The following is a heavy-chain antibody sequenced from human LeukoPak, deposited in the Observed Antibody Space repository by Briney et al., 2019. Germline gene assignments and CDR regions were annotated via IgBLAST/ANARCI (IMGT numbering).Heavy chain of an antibody. V-gene: IGHV4-59*01. CDR2: IYYSGST. CDR1: GGSISSYY. J-gene: IGHJ6*03. Sequence: PSETLSLTCTVSGGSISSYYWSWIRQPPGKGLEWIGYIYYSGSTNYNPSLKSRVTISVDTSKNQFSLKLSSVTAADTAVYYCAREGSSGYYYYYMDVWGKGTTVTVSS. CDR3: AREGSSGYYYYYMDV. D-gene: IGHD6-6*01.